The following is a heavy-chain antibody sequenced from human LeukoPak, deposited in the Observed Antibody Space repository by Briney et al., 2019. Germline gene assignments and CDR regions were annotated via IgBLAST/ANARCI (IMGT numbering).Heavy chain of an antibody. D-gene: IGHD2-2*01. CDR1: GGSFSGYY. V-gene: IGHV4-34*01. Sequence: SETLSLTCAVYGGSFSGYYWSWIRRPPGKGLEWIGEINHSGSTNYNPSLKSRVTISVDTSKNQFSLKLSSVTAADTAVYYCARRGDIVVVPATLPSPPTSYGMDVWGQGTTVTVSS. CDR3: ARRGDIVVVPATLPSPPTSYGMDV. J-gene: IGHJ6*02. CDR2: INHSGST.